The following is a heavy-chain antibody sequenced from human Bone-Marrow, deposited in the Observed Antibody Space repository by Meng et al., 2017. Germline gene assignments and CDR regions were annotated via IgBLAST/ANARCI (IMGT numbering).Heavy chain of an antibody. Sequence: SVKVSCKASGGTFSIYVVSWVRQAPGQGLEWMGGIIPLSGTADYTQRFQGRVTFTADKSTNTAYMELRSLKSDDTAVYYCARGGRNYAEPLDYWGQGTRVTVSS. D-gene: IGHD3-16*01. CDR3: ARGGRNYAEPLDY. CDR2: IIPLSGTA. V-gene: IGHV1-69*06. J-gene: IGHJ4*02. CDR1: GGTFSIYV.